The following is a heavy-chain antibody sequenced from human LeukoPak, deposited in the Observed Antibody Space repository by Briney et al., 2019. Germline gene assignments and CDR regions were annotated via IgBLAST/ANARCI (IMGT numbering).Heavy chain of an antibody. CDR2: IYYSGST. J-gene: IGHJ4*02. CDR1: GGSISSYY. CDR3: ARGAVAAYLPGVYYFDY. D-gene: IGHD6-19*01. Sequence: PSETLSLTCTVSGGSISSYYWSWIRQPPGKGLEWIGYIYYSGSTNYNPSLKSRVTISVDTSKNQFSLKLSSVTAADTAVYYCARGAVAAYLPGVYYFDYWGQGTLVTVSS. V-gene: IGHV4-59*01.